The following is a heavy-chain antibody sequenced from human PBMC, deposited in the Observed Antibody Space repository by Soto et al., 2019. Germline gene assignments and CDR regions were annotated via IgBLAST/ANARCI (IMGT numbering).Heavy chain of an antibody. CDR2: IIPIFGTA. V-gene: IGHV1-69*01. CDR3: ARDKGAESSGYYNWFDP. Sequence: SVKVSCKASGCTFSIYAISWVRQAPGQCLEWMGGIIPIFGTANYAQKFQGRVTITADESTSTAYMELSSLRSEDTAVYYCARDKGAESSGYYNWFDPWGQGTLVTVSS. CDR1: GCTFSIYA. J-gene: IGHJ5*02. D-gene: IGHD3-22*01.